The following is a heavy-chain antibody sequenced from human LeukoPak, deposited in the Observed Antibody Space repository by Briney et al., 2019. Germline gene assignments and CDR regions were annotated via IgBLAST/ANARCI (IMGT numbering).Heavy chain of an antibody. CDR2: ISSSGDAT. D-gene: IGHD6-19*01. Sequence: GGSLRLSCAGSGFTFSNYAMTWVRQAPGKGLEWVSTISSSGDATYSADSVKGRFSISRDNSKNTLYLQMNNLRADDTAVYYCARAQAWDSSDPNWFDPWGQGTLVTVSS. J-gene: IGHJ5*02. V-gene: IGHV3-23*01. CDR1: GFTFSNYA. CDR3: ARAQAWDSSDPNWFDP.